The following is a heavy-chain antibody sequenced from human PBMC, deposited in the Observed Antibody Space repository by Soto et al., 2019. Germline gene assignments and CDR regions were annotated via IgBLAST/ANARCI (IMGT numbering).Heavy chain of an antibody. J-gene: IGHJ5*02. CDR3: ARGPPRGQPPIAARPGADNWFDP. CDR1: GYTFTSYG. CDR2: ISAYNGNT. V-gene: IGHV1-18*04. D-gene: IGHD6-6*01. Sequence: ASVKVSCKASGYTFTSYGISWVRQAPGQGLEWMGWISAYNGNTNYAQKLQGRVTMTTDTSTSTAYMELRSLRSDDTAVYYCARGPPRGQPPIAARPGADNWFDPWGQGTLVPVSS.